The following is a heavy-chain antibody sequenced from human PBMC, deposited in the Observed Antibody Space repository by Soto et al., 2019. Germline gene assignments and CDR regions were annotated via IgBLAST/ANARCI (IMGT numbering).Heavy chain of an antibody. V-gene: IGHV3-9*01. J-gene: IGHJ1*01. CDR1: GFTFDDYA. CDR3: VKDESINWYSGHFRH. D-gene: IGHD6-13*01. CDR2: INWNSGSI. Sequence: GGSLRLSCAASGFTFDDYAMHWVRQVPGKGLEWVSGINWNSGSIGYGDSVKGRFAISRDNAKNSLHLQMNGLGAEDTAFYYCVKDESINWYSGHFRHWGQGTLVTVSS.